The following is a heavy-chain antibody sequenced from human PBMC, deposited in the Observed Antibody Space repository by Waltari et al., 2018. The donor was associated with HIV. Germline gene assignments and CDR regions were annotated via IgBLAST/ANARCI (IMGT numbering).Heavy chain of an antibody. D-gene: IGHD3-3*01. CDR3: ARDSRADFWSGYYGY. CDR2: IDPSNGDT. CDR1: GYPFSTPY. Sequence: QVELVQSGPEVKKPGASVKVSCQASGYPFSTPYMHWVRQAPGQGLEWMGIIDPSNGDTTYAQKFQGRVTMSRDTSTNTIYLELSSLRSEDTALYFCARDSRADFWSGYYGYWGQGTLVSVSS. V-gene: IGHV1-46*01. J-gene: IGHJ4*02.